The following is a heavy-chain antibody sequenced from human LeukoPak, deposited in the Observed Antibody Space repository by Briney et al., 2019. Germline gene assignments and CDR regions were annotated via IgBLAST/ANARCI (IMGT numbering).Heavy chain of an antibody. V-gene: IGHV4-34*01. J-gene: IGHJ3*02. CDR1: GGSFSGYY. CDR3: ATHYDSSADDASDI. CDR2: INHSGST. Sequence: NPSETLSLTCAVYGGSFSGYYWSWIRQPPGKGLEWIGEINHSGSTNYNPSLKSRVTISVDTSKNQFSLKLSSVTAADTAVYYCATHYDSSADDASDIWGQGTMVTVSS. D-gene: IGHD3-22*01.